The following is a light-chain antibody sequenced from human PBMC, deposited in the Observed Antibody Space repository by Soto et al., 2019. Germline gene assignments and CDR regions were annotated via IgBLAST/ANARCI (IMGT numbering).Light chain of an antibody. CDR1: QSISSW. CDR2: DAS. V-gene: IGKV1-5*01. J-gene: IGKJ2*01. CDR3: QLYNSYSYT. Sequence: DIQMTKSPSTLSASVGDRVTITCRASQSISSWLAWYQQKPGKAHKLLIYDASSLESGVPSRFIGSGSGTEFSLSSSSRQPDDFATYYCQLYNSYSYTFGQGTKLEIK.